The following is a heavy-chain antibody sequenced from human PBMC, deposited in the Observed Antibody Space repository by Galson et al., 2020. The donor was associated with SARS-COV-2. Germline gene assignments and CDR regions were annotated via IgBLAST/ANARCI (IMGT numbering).Heavy chain of an antibody. D-gene: IGHD3-10*01. CDR2: IGWNSGSI. Sequence: GGSLRLSCAAAGFNFVNYAIHWVRQTPGKGLEWISGIGWNSGSIGYADSVKGRFTISRDNAKKTLHLQMSSLRPEDTALYYCGCINMNQGDNPYWGQGTLVTVSS. V-gene: IGHV3-9*01. CDR3: GCINMNQGDNPY. J-gene: IGHJ4*02. CDR1: GFNFVNYA.